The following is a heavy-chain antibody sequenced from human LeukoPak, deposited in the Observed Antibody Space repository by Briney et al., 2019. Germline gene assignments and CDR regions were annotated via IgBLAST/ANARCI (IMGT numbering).Heavy chain of an antibody. D-gene: IGHD3-22*01. J-gene: IGHJ5*02. CDR2: INPNSGGT. CDR3: ARVLAAAGDYYDSSGYYYKSGHWFDP. CDR1: GYTFTGYY. Sequence: ASVKVSCKASGYTFTGYYMHWVRQAPGQGLEWMGWINPNSGGTNYAQKFQGRVTMTRDTSISTAYMELSRLRSDDTAVYYCARVLAAAGDYYDSSGYYYKSGHWFDPWGQGTLVTVSS. V-gene: IGHV1-2*02.